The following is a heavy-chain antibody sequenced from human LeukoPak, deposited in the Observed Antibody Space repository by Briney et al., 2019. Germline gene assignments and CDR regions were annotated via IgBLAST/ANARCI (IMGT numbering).Heavy chain of an antibody. CDR1: GFTFDDYA. CDR3: AKDQSPYYYDSSGPRGDAFDI. V-gene: IGHV3-9*01. D-gene: IGHD3-22*01. CDR2: ISWNSGSI. J-gene: IGHJ3*02. Sequence: GGSLRLSCAASGFTFDDYAMHWVRQAPGKGLEWGSGISWNSGSIGYADSVKGRFTISRDNAKNSLYLQMNSLRAEDTALYYCAKDQSPYYYDSSGPRGDAFDIWGQGTMVTVSS.